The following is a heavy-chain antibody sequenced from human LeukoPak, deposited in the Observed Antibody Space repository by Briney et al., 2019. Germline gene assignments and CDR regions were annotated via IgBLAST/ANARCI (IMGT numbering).Heavy chain of an antibody. J-gene: IGHJ5*02. D-gene: IGHD3-10*01. Sequence: SETLSLTCTVSGGSISSYYWSWIRQPAGKGLEWIGRIYTSGSTNYNPSLKSRVTMSVDTSKSQFSLKLSSVTAADTAVYYCARDSYYYGSGSYYRPWWFDPWGQGTLVTVSS. CDR1: GGSISSYY. V-gene: IGHV4-4*07. CDR2: IYTSGST. CDR3: ARDSYYYGSGSYYRPWWFDP.